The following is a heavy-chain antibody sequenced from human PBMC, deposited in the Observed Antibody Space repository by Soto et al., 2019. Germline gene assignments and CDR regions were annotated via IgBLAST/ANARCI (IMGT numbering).Heavy chain of an antibody. D-gene: IGHD3-3*01. J-gene: IGHJ4*02. CDR3: ARSWGVVPHFDY. CDR1: GGSISSYY. Sequence: SETLSLTCTVSGGSISSYYWSWIRQPPGKGLEWIGYIYYSGSTNYNPSLKSRVTISVDTSKNQFSLKLSSVTAADTAVYYCARSWGVVPHFDYWGQGTLVTVSS. CDR2: IYYSGST. V-gene: IGHV4-59*01.